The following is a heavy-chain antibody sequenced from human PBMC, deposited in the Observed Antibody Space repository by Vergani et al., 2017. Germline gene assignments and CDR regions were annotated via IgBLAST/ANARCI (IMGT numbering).Heavy chain of an antibody. Sequence: QLQLQESGPGLVKPSETLSLTCTVSGGSISSSSYYWGWIRQPPGKGLEWIGSIYYSGCTYYNPSLKSRVTISVDTSKNQFSLKLSSVTAADTAVYYCARHPQWLVFFDYWGQGTLVTVSS. CDR1: GGSISSSSYY. J-gene: IGHJ4*02. CDR3: ARHPQWLVFFDY. V-gene: IGHV4-39*01. CDR2: IYYSGCT. D-gene: IGHD6-19*01.